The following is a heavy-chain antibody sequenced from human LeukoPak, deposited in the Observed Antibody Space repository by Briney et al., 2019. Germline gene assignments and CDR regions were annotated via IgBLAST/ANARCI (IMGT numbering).Heavy chain of an antibody. J-gene: IGHJ6*03. CDR2: INPNSGGT. CDR1: GYTFTGYY. V-gene: IGHV1-2*02. Sequence: ASVKVSCKASGYTFTGYYMHWVRQAPGQGLEWMGWINPNSGGTNYAQKFQGRVTMTRDTSISTAYMELSRLRSDDTAVYYCARGAGPILRHYYYYYMDVWGKGTAVTVSS. D-gene: IGHD2-8*02. CDR3: ARGAGPILRHYYYYYMDV.